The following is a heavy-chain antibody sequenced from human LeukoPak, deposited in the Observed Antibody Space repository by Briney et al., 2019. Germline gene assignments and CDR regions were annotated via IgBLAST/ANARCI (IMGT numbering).Heavy chain of an antibody. V-gene: IGHV1-24*01. D-gene: IGHD3-9*01. CDR1: GDTLTELS. CDR3: ATGGPWDLLKY. J-gene: IGHJ4*02. Sequence: GASVKVSCKVSGDTLTELSTHWVRQAPGKGLEWMGGFDPEHGEMIYAQKLQGRVTMTEDRSTDTAYMELSSLRSEDTPVYYCATGGPWDLLKYWGQGTLVTVSS. CDR2: FDPEHGEM.